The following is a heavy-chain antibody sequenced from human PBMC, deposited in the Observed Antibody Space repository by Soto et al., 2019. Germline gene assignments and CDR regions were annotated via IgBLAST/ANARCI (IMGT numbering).Heavy chain of an antibody. D-gene: IGHD2-15*01. J-gene: IGHJ5*02. V-gene: IGHV3-7*03. CDR2: IKQDGSEK. CDR3: ARADLGYCSGGSCPGGPYNWFDP. CDR1: GFTFSSYA. Sequence: HPGGSLRLSCAASGFTFSSYAMSWVRQAPGKGLEWVANIKQDGSEKYYVDSVKGRFTISRDNAKNSLYLQMNSLRAEDTAVYYCARADLGYCSGGSCPGGPYNWFDPWGQGTLVTVSS.